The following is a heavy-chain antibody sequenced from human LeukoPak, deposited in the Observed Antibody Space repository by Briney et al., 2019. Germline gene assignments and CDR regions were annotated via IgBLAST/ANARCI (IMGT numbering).Heavy chain of an antibody. Sequence: ASETLSLTCTVSRGSISSSSYYWGWIRQPPGKGLEWIGSIYYSGSTYYNPSLKSRVTISVDTSKNQFSLKLSSVTAADTAVYYCARERINCSSTSCSPPYFDYWGQGTLVTVSS. CDR1: RGSISSSSYY. V-gene: IGHV4-39*02. D-gene: IGHD2-2*01. J-gene: IGHJ4*02. CDR2: IYYSGST. CDR3: ARERINCSSTSCSPPYFDY.